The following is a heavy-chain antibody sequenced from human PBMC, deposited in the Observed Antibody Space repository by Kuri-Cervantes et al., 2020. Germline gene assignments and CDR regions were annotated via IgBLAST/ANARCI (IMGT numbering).Heavy chain of an antibody. Sequence: ESLKISCTVSGGSISSSSYYWGWIRQPPGKGLEWIGSIYYSGSTYYNPSLKSRVTISVDTSKNQFSLKLSSVTAADTAVYYCARSGGIQLWSSGLDYWGQGTLVTVSS. D-gene: IGHD5-18*01. CDR2: IYYSGST. V-gene: IGHV4-39*01. CDR3: ARSGGIQLWSSGLDY. J-gene: IGHJ4*02. CDR1: GGSISSSSYY.